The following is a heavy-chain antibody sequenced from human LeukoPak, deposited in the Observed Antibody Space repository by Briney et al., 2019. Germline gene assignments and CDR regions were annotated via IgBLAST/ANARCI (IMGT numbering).Heavy chain of an antibody. Sequence: ASVKVSCKASGYTFTDYYMHWVRQAPGQGLEWMGWINPNSGVTMYAQKFQGRVTMTRDTSISTAYMELSRLRSDDTAVYYCARSLDVLRFLEWLFLFDYWGQGTLVTVSS. D-gene: IGHD3-3*01. CDR3: ARSLDVLRFLEWLFLFDY. V-gene: IGHV1-2*02. CDR1: GYTFTDYY. CDR2: INPNSGVT. J-gene: IGHJ4*02.